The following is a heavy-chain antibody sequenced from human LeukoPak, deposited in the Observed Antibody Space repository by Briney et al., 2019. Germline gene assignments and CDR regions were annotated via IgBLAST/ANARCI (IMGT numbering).Heavy chain of an antibody. CDR3: AGLPYDSQENNCFDP. V-gene: IGHV4-39*07. D-gene: IGHD3-22*01. CDR1: SGSISSSSYY. Sequence: SETLSLTCTVSSGSISSSSYYWGWIRQPPGKGLEWIGSIYYSGSTYYNPSLKSRVTISVDTSKNQFSLKLSSVTAADTAVYYCAGLPYDSQENNCFDPWGQGTLVTVSS. J-gene: IGHJ5*02. CDR2: IYYSGST.